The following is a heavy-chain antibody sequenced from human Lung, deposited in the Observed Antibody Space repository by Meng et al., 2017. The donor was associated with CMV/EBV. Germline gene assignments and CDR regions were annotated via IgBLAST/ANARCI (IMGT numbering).Heavy chain of an antibody. V-gene: IGHV4-39*07. Sequence: XTVSGGSIRSSSYYWGWIRQPPAKGLEWIGSIYYSGSTYYNPSLKSRVTISVDTSKSQFSLKLSSVTAADTAVYYCARATGYCSSTSCYTTFYYYYGMYVWGQGXTVTFSS. CDR2: IYYSGST. J-gene: IGHJ6*02. CDR3: ARATGYCSSTSCYTTFYYYYGMYV. D-gene: IGHD2-2*02. CDR1: GGSIRSSSYY.